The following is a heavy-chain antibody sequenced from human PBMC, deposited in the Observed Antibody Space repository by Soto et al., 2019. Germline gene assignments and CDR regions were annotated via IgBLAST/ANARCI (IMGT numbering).Heavy chain of an antibody. Sequence: PSETLSLTCTVSGGSISSSSYYWGWIRQPPGKGLEWIGSIYYSGSTYYNPSLKSRVTISVDTSKNQFSLKLSSVTAADTAVYYCARQGYCTNGVCFMLIRLTYYFDYWGQGTLVTLPS. CDR3: ARQGYCTNGVCFMLIRLTYYFDY. V-gene: IGHV4-39*01. J-gene: IGHJ4*02. D-gene: IGHD2-8*01. CDR2: IYYSGST. CDR1: GGSISSSSYY.